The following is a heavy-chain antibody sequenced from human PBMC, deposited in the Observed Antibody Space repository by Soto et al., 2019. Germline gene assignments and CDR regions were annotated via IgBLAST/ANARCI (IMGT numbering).Heavy chain of an antibody. CDR3: ARLRLAAAYSDANT. Sequence: GEALKISCKGSGYSFTSYWISWVRQMPGKGLVWMGRIDPSDSYITYSPSFQGHVTISADKSISTAYLQWSSLKASDTAMYYCARLRLAAAYSDANTWGQGTLVTVSS. D-gene: IGHD6-13*01. CDR1: GYSFTSYW. CDR2: IDPSDSYI. J-gene: IGHJ5*02. V-gene: IGHV5-10-1*01.